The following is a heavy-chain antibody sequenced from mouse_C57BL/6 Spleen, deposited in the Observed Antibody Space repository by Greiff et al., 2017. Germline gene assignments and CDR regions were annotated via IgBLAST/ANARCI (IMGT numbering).Heavy chain of an antibody. D-gene: IGHD1-1*01. V-gene: IGHV5-17*01. J-gene: IGHJ4*01. CDR2: ISSGSSTI. CDR1: GFTFSDYG. Sequence: EVKLVESGGGLVKPGGSLKLSCAASGFTFSDYGMPWVRQAPEKGLEWVAYISSGSSTIYYADTVKGRFTISRDNAKNTLFLQMSSLRSEDTAMYYCARGGYYGSRGDYAMDYWGQGTSVTVSS. CDR3: ARGGYYGSRGDYAMDY.